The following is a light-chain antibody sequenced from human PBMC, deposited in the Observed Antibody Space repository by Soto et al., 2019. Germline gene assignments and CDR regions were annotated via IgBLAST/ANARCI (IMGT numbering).Light chain of an antibody. CDR3: AAWDDSLGGVV. J-gene: IGLJ2*01. CDR1: SSNIGSNY. V-gene: IGLV1-47*01. Sequence: QSVLTQPPSASGTPGQRVTISCSGSSSNIGSNYVYWYQQLPGTAPKLLIYRNNQRPSGVPDRFSGSKSGTSASLAISGLRSEDEADYYCAAWDDSLGGVVFGGGTKVTVL. CDR2: RNN.